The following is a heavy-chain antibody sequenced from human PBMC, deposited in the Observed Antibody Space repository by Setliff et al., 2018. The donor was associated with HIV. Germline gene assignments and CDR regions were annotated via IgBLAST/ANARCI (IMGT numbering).Heavy chain of an antibody. Sequence: ASVKVSCKASGYTFTSYAINWVRQAPGQSLEWMAWINGGNGDTKYTQKFQGRVTVTGDTSAITAYMELSDLRSEDTAVYYCARDSLPYYYGSGTDSFDIWGQGTMVTVSS. CDR2: INGGNGDT. D-gene: IGHD3-10*01. CDR3: ARDSLPYYYGSGTDSFDI. CDR1: GYTFTSYA. V-gene: IGHV1-3*01. J-gene: IGHJ3*02.